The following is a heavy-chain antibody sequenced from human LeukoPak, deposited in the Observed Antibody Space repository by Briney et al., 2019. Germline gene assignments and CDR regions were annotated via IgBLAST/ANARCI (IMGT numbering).Heavy chain of an antibody. J-gene: IGHJ6*02. CDR1: GFTFSSYW. CDR2: IKQDGSEK. D-gene: IGHD6-13*01. Sequence: GGSLRLSCAASGFTFSSYWMSWVRQAPGKGLEWVANIKQDGSEKYYVDSVKGRFTISRDNAKNSLYLQMYSLRVEDTAVYYCARGLEQQLIVGNYYYAMDAWGQGTTVTVSS. CDR3: ARGLEQQLIVGNYYYAMDA. V-gene: IGHV3-7*03.